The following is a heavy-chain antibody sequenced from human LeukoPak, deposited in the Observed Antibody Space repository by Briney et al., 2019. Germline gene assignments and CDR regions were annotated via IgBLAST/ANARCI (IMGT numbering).Heavy chain of an antibody. CDR1: GGSISSYY. V-gene: IGHV4-4*07. J-gene: IGHJ3*02. D-gene: IGHD1-26*01. Sequence: SETLSLTCTVPGGSISSYYWSWIRQPAGKGLEWIGRIYTSGSTNYNPSLKSRVTMSVDTSKDQFSLKLSSVTAADTAAYYCAISPEWELRGGAAFDIWGQGTMVTVSS. CDR2: IYTSGST. CDR3: AISPEWELRGGAAFDI.